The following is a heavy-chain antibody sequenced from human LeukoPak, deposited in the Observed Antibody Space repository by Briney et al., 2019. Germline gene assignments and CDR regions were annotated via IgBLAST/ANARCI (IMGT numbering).Heavy chain of an antibody. J-gene: IGHJ4*02. CDR1: GFNLRAYN. Sequence: GGSLRLSCAASGFNLRAYNMNWVRQAPGKGLEWVSSISTSSSYIYYADSAKGRFTISRDNAENSLYLQMHSLRVEDTALYYCARDDNWNDKPFDFWGQGTLVTVSS. D-gene: IGHD1-20*01. CDR2: ISTSSSYI. CDR3: ARDDNWNDKPFDF. V-gene: IGHV3-21*01.